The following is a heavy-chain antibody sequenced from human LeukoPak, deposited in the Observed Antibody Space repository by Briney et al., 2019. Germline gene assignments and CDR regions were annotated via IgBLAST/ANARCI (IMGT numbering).Heavy chain of an antibody. D-gene: IGHD3-10*01. V-gene: IGHV3-21*01. CDR1: GFTFSSYS. CDR2: ISSSSNYI. CDR3: ARDKGSLGELSRFDP. J-gene: IGHJ5*02. Sequence: GGSLRLSCAASGFTFSSYSMKWVRQAPGKGLEWVSSISSSSNYIYYADSVRGRFTISRDNAKNSLYLQMNSLRVEDTAVYYCARDKGSLGELSRFDPWGQGTLVTVSS.